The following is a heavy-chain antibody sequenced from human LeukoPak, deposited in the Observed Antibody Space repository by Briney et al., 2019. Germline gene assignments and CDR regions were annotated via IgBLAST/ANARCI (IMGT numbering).Heavy chain of an antibody. J-gene: IGHJ4*02. Sequence: GGSLRLSCAASGFTFSGSTMDWVRQAPGKGLEWVSFISTSSSYIYYADSVRGRFTISRDNAKNSLYLQMNSLRAEDTAVYYCARPYYYDSSGYYPGFDYWGQGTLVTVSS. D-gene: IGHD3-22*01. CDR1: GFTFSGST. CDR3: ARPYYYDSSGYYPGFDY. CDR2: ISTSSSYI. V-gene: IGHV3-21*01.